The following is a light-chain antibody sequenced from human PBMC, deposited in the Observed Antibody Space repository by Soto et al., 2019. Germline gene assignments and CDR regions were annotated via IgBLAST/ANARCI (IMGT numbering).Light chain of an antibody. CDR1: QSLVHSDGIAY. CDR2: KVS. V-gene: IGKV2-30*02. J-gene: IGKJ5*01. CDR3: MQGTHWPIT. Sequence: DVVMPQSPLSLPVTLGQPASISCRSNQSLVHSDGIAYFSWFQQRPGRSPSRLIYKVSNRDSGVPARFSGSGSGTDFALKISRVEAEDVGVYYCMQGTHWPITFGQGTRLEIK.